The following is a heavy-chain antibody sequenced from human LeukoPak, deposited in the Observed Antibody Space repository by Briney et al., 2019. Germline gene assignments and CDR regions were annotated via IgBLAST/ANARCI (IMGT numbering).Heavy chain of an antibody. Sequence: SETLSLTCAVYGGSFSDYFWGWIRQPPGKGLEWIGEINHSGRTYYNPSLKSRVTISVDTSKSQFSLNLSSVTAADTAVYYCARDVVVVPAAIHYGMDVWGQGTTVTVSS. CDR3: ARDVVVVPAAIHYGMDV. V-gene: IGHV4-34*01. J-gene: IGHJ6*02. CDR2: INHSGRT. CDR1: GGSFSDYF. D-gene: IGHD2-2*01.